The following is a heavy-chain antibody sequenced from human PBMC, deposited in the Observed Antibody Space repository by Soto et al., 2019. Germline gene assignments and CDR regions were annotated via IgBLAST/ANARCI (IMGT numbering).Heavy chain of an antibody. J-gene: IGHJ4*02. CDR1: GGSFSGYY. CDR3: ARQAWDFYDY. Sequence: SEALSLTCAVYGGSFSGYYWSWIRQPPGKGLEWIGEINHSGSTNYNPSLKSRVTISVDTSKNQFSLKLSSVTAADTAVYYCARQAWDFYDYWGQGTLVTVSS. CDR2: INHSGST. D-gene: IGHD1-26*01. V-gene: IGHV4-34*01.